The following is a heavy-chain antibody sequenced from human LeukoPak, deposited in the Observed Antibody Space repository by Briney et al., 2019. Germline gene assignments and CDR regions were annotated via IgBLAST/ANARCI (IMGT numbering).Heavy chain of an antibody. CDR3: ARDTYYTSGTYYIDYFDS. CDR1: GGSISSYY. D-gene: IGHD3-10*01. Sequence: MPSETLSLTCTVSGGSISSYYWSWIRQPPGKGLEWIGYISHGGQTLSNPSLSSRVTISVDTSNNQFSLKLTSVTAADTAVYFCARDTYYTSGTYYIDYFDSWGQGALVTVSS. V-gene: IGHV4-59*01. CDR2: ISHGGQT. J-gene: IGHJ4*02.